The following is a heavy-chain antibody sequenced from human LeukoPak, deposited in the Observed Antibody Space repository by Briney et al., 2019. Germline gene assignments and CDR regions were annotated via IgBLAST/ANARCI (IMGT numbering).Heavy chain of an antibody. V-gene: IGHV1-46*01. Sequence: ASVKVSCKASGYTFTSYYMHWVRQAPGQGLEWMGIINPSGGSTSYAQKFQGRVTMTRDTSTSTVYMELSSLRSEDTAVYYCARHRGPTTEVTRDFDYWGQGTLVTVSS. CDR3: ARHRGPTTEVTRDFDY. CDR1: GYTFTSYY. CDR2: INPSGGST. D-gene: IGHD4-23*01. J-gene: IGHJ4*02.